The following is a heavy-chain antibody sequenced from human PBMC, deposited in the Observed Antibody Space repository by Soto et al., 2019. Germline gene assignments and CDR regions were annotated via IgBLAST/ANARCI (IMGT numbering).Heavy chain of an antibody. CDR3: ARGLRDSSGKEYFQH. Sequence: QVQLVQSGAEVKKPGASVKVSCKASGYTFTSYDINWVRQATGQGLEWMGWMNPNSGNTGYAQRFQGSVSMTRNTSISTAYMELSSLRSEDTAVYYCARGLRDSSGKEYFQHWGQGTLVTVSS. CDR2: MNPNSGNT. CDR1: GYTFTSYD. V-gene: IGHV1-8*01. D-gene: IGHD3-22*01. J-gene: IGHJ1*01.